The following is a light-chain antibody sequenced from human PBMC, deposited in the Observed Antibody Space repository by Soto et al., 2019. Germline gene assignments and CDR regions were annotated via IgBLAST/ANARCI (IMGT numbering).Light chain of an antibody. CDR1: QSISSY. V-gene: IGKV1-39*01. J-gene: IGKJ5*01. CDR3: QQSYSTLIT. Sequence: DIQMTQSPSSLSASVGDRVTITCRASQSISSYLNLYQQKPGKAPKLLIYAASSLQSGAPSRFSGSGSGTDFTLTISSLQPEDFATYYCQQSYSTLITLGQGTRLEIK. CDR2: AAS.